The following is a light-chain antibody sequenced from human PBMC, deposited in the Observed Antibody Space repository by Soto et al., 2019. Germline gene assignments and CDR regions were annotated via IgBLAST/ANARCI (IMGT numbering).Light chain of an antibody. CDR2: AAS. J-gene: IGKJ1*01. CDR1: QNINNY. CDR3: QQSFSTLWT. Sequence: IQVTQSPSSLSASVGDRVTITCRASQNINNYLNWYQQKPGKAPKLLIYAASSLQSGVPSRFSGSGSGTDFTLTISSLQPEDFATYYCQQSFSTLWTFGQGTKVDIK. V-gene: IGKV1-39*01.